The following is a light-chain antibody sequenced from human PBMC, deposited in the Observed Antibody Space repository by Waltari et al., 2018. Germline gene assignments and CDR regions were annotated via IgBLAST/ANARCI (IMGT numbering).Light chain of an antibody. V-gene: IGKV1-16*02. Sequence: DIQMTQSPSSLSASVRDTISITCRASQDLTNYLAWFQQKPGTAPKSLIYAASSLLSGVPSNFTGSGSGTDFTLTISSLQPEDFAIYYCQQYYSYPYTFGRGTKVDIK. J-gene: IGKJ2*01. CDR3: QQYYSYPYT. CDR1: QDLTNY. CDR2: AAS.